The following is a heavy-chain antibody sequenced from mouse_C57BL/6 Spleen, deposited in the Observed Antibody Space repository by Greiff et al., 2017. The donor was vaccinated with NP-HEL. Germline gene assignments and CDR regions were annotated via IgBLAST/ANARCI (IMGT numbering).Heavy chain of an antibody. J-gene: IGHJ3*01. D-gene: IGHD1-1*01. CDR3: ARLFTTVVATPAY. Sequence: EVQGVESGGGLVKPGGSLKLSCAASGFTFSDYGMHWVRQAPEKGLEWVAYISSGSSTIYYADTVKGRFTISRDNAKNTLFLQMTSLRSEDTAMYYCARLFTTVVATPAYWGQGTLVTVSA. CDR2: ISSGSSTI. CDR1: GFTFSDYG. V-gene: IGHV5-17*01.